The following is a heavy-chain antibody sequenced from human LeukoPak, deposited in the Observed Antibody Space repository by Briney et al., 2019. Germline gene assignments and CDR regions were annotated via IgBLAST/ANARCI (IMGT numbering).Heavy chain of an antibody. Sequence: GGSLRLSCAASGFTFSSYSMNWVRQALGKGLEWVSYISCSSSTIYYADSVKGRFTISRDNAKNSLYLQMNSLRAEDTAVYYCARAPISGWELPEGTYYFDYWGQGTLVTVSS. CDR3: ARAPISGWELPEGTYYFDY. CDR2: ISCSSSTI. V-gene: IGHV3-48*04. CDR1: GFTFSSYS. J-gene: IGHJ4*02. D-gene: IGHD1-26*01.